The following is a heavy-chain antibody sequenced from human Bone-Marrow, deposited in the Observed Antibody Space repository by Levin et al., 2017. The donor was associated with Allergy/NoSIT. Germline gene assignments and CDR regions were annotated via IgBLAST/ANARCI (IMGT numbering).Heavy chain of an antibody. D-gene: IGHD5-12*01. J-gene: IGHJ4*02. CDR2: IYYSGST. CDR1: GGSISSYY. CDR3: ARDSESGYHDY. V-gene: IGHV4-59*01. Sequence: SQTLSLTCTVSGGSISSYYWSWIRQPPGKGLEWIGYIYYSGSTNYNPSLKSRVTISVDTSKNQFSLKLSSVTAADTAVYYCARDSESGYHDYWGQGTLVTVSS.